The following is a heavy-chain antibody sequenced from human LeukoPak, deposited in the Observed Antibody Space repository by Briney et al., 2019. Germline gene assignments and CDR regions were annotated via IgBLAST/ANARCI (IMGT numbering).Heavy chain of an antibody. CDR3: AKDSSRYFDWFDY. J-gene: IGHJ5*01. V-gene: IGHV3-23*01. Sequence: GGSLRLSCAASGFTFSIYTMNWIRQAPGEGLEWVSGIYGNGESSFYAESVKGRFTISRDNSKNILYLQMNSLRAEDTAVYYCAKDSSRYFDWFDYWGQGTLVTVSS. CDR2: IYGNGESS. D-gene: IGHD3-9*01. CDR1: GFTFSIYT.